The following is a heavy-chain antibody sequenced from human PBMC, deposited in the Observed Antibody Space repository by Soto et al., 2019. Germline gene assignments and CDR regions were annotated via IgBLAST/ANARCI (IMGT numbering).Heavy chain of an antibody. J-gene: IGHJ6*02. D-gene: IGHD3-22*01. V-gene: IGHV1-69*13. CDR2: IIPIFGTA. CDR1: GGTFSSYA. CDR3: VRDRVYYDSSGYPPMTDYYYYYGMDV. Sequence: SVKVSCKASGGTFSSYAISWVRQAPGQGLEWMGGIIPIFGTANYAQKFQGRVTITADESTSTAYMELSSLRSEDTAVYYCVRDRVYYDSSGYPPMTDYYYYYGMDVWGQGTTVTVSS.